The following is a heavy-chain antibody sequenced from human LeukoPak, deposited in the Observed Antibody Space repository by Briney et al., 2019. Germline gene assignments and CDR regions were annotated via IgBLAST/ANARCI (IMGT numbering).Heavy chain of an antibody. CDR1: GFTFSSYS. CDR3: ARDSTVTADY. V-gene: IGHV3-21*01. CDR2: ISSSRSYI. Sequence: GGSLRLSCAASGFTFSSYSMNWVRQAPGEGLEWVSSISSSRSYIYYADSVKGRFTISRDNAKNSLYLQMNSLRAEDTAVYYCARDSTVTADYWGQGTLVTVSS. D-gene: IGHD4-11*01. J-gene: IGHJ4*02.